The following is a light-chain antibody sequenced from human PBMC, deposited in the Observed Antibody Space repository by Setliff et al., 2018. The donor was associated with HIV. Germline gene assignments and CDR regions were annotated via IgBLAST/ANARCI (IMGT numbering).Light chain of an antibody. CDR1: GSNIGKSY. CDR2: DNN. Sequence: QSVLTQPPSVSAAPGQKVTISCSGSGSNIGKSYFSWYQQGPGTAPKLLMYDNNKRPSGLPDRISGPKSGTSATLGITGLQAGDEADYYCGTWERSRGRGMFSEGTK. V-gene: IGLV1-51*01. J-gene: IGLJ3*02. CDR3: GTWERSRGRGM.